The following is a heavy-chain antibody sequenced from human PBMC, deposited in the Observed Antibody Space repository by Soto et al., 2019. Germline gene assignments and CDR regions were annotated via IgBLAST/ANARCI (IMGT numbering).Heavy chain of an antibody. D-gene: IGHD3-16*01. CDR1: GGSISSDTYY. Sequence: SETLSLTCGGFGGSISSDTYYLSWIRQYPGRGLEWIGYISHNAVTWYNPSLQSRVNISIDKSANHFSLTLKSVTAADTAVYYCARGQIVMLNWGQGTLVTVSS. J-gene: IGHJ4*02. CDR3: ARGQIVMLN. V-gene: IGHV4-31*11. CDR2: ISHNAVT.